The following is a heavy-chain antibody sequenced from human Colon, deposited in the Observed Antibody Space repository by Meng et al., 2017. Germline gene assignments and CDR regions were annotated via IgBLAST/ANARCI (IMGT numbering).Heavy chain of an antibody. CDR1: GGSISSNGYY. J-gene: IGHJ4*02. V-gene: IGHV4-39*01. CDR2: IYHSGST. CDR3: ARRRGGSGRDC. Sequence: QLQLQGPGPGLVKPSETLSPTCTVSGGSISSNGYYWDWVRQPPGKGLEWIGAIYHSGSTSYNPSLQSRVTMFVDTSKNQFSLMLTSVTATDTAVYYCARRRGGSGRDCWGQGTLVTVSS. D-gene: IGHD3-10*01.